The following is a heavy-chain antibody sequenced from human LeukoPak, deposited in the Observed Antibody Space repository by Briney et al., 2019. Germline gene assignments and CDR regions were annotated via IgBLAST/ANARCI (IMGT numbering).Heavy chain of an antibody. CDR2: INPNSGGT. J-gene: IGHJ5*02. CDR3: ARPLRGHNNWFDP. V-gene: IGHV1-2*02. Sequence: GASVKVSCKASGYTFTGYYMHWVRQAPGQGLEWMGWINPNSGGTNYAQKFQGRVTMTRDTSISTAYMELSRLRSDDTAVYYCARPLRGHNNWFDPWGQGTLVTVSS. D-gene: IGHD3-10*01. CDR1: GYTFTGYY.